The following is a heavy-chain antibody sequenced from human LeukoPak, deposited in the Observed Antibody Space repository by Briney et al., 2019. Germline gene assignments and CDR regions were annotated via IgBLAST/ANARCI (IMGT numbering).Heavy chain of an antibody. V-gene: IGHV4-4*02. D-gene: IGHD2/OR15-2a*01. J-gene: IGHJ4*02. Sequence: SETLSLTCGVSGGSIDITNYWSWVRQAPGKGLEWIGEISHDWTTNYNPSLRSRVAMSLDRANNQFSLSLTSVTAADTAVYYCTRENRPFCPFAYWGQGVLVTVSS. CDR2: ISHDWTT. CDR1: GGSIDITNY. CDR3: TRENRPFCPFAY.